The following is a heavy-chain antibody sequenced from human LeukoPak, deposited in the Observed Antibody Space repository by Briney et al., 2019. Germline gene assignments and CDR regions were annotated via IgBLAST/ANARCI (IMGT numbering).Heavy chain of an antibody. CDR2: IYFSGNT. CDR3: ARLYYYDSSGNYGYNWFDP. J-gene: IGHJ5*02. CDR1: GGSISSSSYY. Sequence: SETLSLTCTVSGGSISSSSYYWGWVRQPPGKGLEWIGSIYFSGNTYYNPSLKSRVSISVDTSKNQLSLRLNSVTATDTAVYYCARLYYYDSSGNYGYNWFDPWGQGTLVTVSS. V-gene: IGHV4-39*01. D-gene: IGHD3-22*01.